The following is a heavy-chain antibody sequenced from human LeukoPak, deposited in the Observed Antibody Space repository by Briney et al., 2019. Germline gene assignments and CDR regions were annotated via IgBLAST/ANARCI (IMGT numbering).Heavy chain of an antibody. CDR3: ARSLGSSFSFYFDS. D-gene: IGHD6-13*01. CDR1: GYTFSGYY. Sequence: GASVKVSCKASGYTFSGYYLHWLRQAPGQGPEWMGWINPNNGDTNYEDKFRGRVTMTRDTSISTVCMELSRLTYDDTAVYFCARSLGSSFSFYFDSWGQGTLVTVSS. J-gene: IGHJ4*02. V-gene: IGHV1-2*07. CDR2: INPNNGDT.